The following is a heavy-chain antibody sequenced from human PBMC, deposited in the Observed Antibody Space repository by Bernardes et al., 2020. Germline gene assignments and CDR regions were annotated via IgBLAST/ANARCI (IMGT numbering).Heavy chain of an antibody. CDR1: GFTFSSYW. D-gene: IGHD2-21*02. J-gene: IGHJ3*02. CDR2: IKQDGSEK. V-gene: IGHV3-7*01. CDR3: AREESDGDDDAFDI. Sequence: GGSLRLSFAASGFTFSSYWMSWVRQAPGKGLEWVANIKQDGSEKYYVDSVKGRFTISRDNAKNSLYLQMNSLRAEDTAVYYCAREESDGDDDAFDIWGQGTMVTVSS.